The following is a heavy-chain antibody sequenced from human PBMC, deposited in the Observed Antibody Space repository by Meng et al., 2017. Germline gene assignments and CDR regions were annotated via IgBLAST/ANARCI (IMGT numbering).Heavy chain of an antibody. CDR1: GYTFAAYW. V-gene: IGHV1-2*06. Sequence: QGQMLLSGPEGKKPGASVKVSCKASGYTFAAYWIQWVRQAPGQGLEWMGRIDPKSDNTHYAQKFQGRVTMTRDTSISTAYMELGGLRSDDTAVYYCARDEDISAAGYLLGDFWGQGTLVTVSS. J-gene: IGHJ4*02. CDR2: IDPKSDNT. D-gene: IGHD6-13*01. CDR3: ARDEDISAAGYLLGDF.